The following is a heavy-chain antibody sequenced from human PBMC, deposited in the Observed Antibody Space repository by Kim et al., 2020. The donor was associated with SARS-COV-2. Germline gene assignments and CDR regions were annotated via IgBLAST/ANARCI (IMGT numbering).Heavy chain of an antibody. D-gene: IGHD5-18*01. Sequence: GGSLRLSCAASGFTFSTFAMRWVRQTPGKGLEWVAVISADGSNKSFAESVMNRVTISTDNSKKTMNQQINTLRDADAAALYCAREQRIQLWHGYYDGLDV. CDR1: GFTFSTFA. J-gene: IGHJ6*01. V-gene: IGHV3-30*04. CDR3: AREQRIQLWHGYYDGLDV. CDR2: ISADGSNK.